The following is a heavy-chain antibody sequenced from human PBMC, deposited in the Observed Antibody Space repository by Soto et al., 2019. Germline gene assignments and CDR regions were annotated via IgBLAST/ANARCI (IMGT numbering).Heavy chain of an antibody. CDR2: IYYSGTT. J-gene: IGHJ5*02. Sequence: QLQLQESGPGLVKTSETLSLTCTVSGGSISSRGYYWDWIRQPPGKGLEWIGTIYYSGTTYYNPSLKSRVTISVDTSKNQFSLKLSSVTAADTAVYYCATSNWFDPWGQGTLVTVSS. V-gene: IGHV4-39*01. CDR1: GGSISSRGYY. CDR3: ATSNWFDP.